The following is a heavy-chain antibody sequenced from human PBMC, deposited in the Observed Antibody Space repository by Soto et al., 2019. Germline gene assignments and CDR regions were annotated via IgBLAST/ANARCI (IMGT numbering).Heavy chain of an antibody. CDR2: INHSGST. J-gene: IGHJ4*02. CDR3: AREYSSSSYQPYYFDY. Sequence: SETLSLTCAVYGGSFSGYYWSWIRQPPGKGLEWIGEINHSGSTNYNPSLKSRVTISVDTSKNQFSLKLSSVTAADTAVYYCAREYSSSSYQPYYFDYWGQGTLVTVSS. D-gene: IGHD6-6*01. CDR1: GGSFSGYY. V-gene: IGHV4-34*01.